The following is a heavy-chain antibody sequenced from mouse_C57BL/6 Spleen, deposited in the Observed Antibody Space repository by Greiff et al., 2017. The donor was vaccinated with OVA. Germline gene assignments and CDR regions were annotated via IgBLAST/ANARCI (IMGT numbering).Heavy chain of an antibody. CDR2: IDPNSGGT. D-gene: IGHD1-1*01. CDR3: ANYYGSSYYAMDY. V-gene: IGHV1-72*01. Sequence: VQLQQPGAELVKPAASVKLSCKASGYTFTSYWMHWVKQRPGRGLEWIGRIDPNSGGTKYNEKFKSKATLTVDKPSSTAYMQLSSLTSEDSAVYYCANYYGSSYYAMDYWGQGTSVTVSS. CDR1: GYTFTSYW. J-gene: IGHJ4*01.